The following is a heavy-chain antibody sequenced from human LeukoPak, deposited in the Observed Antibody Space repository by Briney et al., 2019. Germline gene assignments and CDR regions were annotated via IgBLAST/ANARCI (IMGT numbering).Heavy chain of an antibody. V-gene: IGHV4-34*01. J-gene: IGHJ4*02. CDR1: GGSFSGYY. D-gene: IGHD2-15*01. CDR2: INHSGRA. Sequence: WETLSLTCAVYGGSFSGYYWSWIRQPPGKGLEWIGEINHSGRANCTPSLKRRVTISVDTSKTQFSLKLSSATAADTAVYYCARPPPISERKCSGGSCYSAYWGQGTLVTLSS. CDR3: ARPPPISERKCSGGSCYSAY.